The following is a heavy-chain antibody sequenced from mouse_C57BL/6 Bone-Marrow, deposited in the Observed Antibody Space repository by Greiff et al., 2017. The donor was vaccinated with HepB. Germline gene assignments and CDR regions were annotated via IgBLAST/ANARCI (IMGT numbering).Heavy chain of an antibody. CDR1: GFNIKDDY. V-gene: IGHV14-4*01. J-gene: IGHJ3*01. Sequence: EVKVVESGAELVRPGASVKLSCTASGFNIKDDYMHWVKQRPEQGLEWIGWIDPENGDTEYASKFQGKATITADTSSNTAYLQLSSLTSEDTAVYYCTTRAPWFAYWGQGTLVTVSA. CDR3: TTRAPWFAY. CDR2: IDPENGDT. D-gene: IGHD3-3*01.